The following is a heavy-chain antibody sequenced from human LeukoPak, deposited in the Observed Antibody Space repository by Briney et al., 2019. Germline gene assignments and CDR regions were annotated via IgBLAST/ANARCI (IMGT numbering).Heavy chain of an antibody. CDR2: ISGSGGST. D-gene: IGHD2-15*01. CDR1: GFTYSSYA. Sequence: GGSLRLSCAASGFTYSSYAMSWVRQAPGKGLEWVSAISGSGGSTYYADSVKGRFTISRDNSKNMLYLQMNSLRGDDTAVYYCATHLAYCGGGSCSFFDYWGQGALVTVS. V-gene: IGHV3-23*01. CDR3: ATHLAYCGGGSCSFFDY. J-gene: IGHJ4*02.